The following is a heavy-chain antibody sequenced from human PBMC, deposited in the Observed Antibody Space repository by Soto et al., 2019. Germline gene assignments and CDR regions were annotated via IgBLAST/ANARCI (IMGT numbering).Heavy chain of an antibody. V-gene: IGHV1-69*12. CDR3: XRXXXXXXXXYGMDV. CDR1: GGTFSSYA. J-gene: IGHJ6*02. CDR2: IIPIFGTA. Sequence: QVQLVQSGAEVKKPGSSVKVSCKASGGTFSSYAISWVRQAPGQGLEWMGGIIPIFGTANYAQKFQGRVTITADESTSTAYMELSSLRSEDTAVYFCXRXXXXXXXXYGMDVWGQGTTVTVSS.